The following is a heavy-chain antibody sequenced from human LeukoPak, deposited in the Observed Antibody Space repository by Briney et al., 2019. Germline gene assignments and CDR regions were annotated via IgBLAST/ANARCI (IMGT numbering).Heavy chain of an antibody. Sequence: GGSLRLSCAASGFTVTSNYMSCVRQHPGKGLEWVSVISNGGSTYYTDSVMDRFTISRDNSKNTLYLQMNSLRAEDTAVYYCARPRGGYYDSSGLDAFDIWGQGTMVTVSS. V-gene: IGHV3-66*02. CDR1: GFTVTSNY. CDR2: ISNGGST. D-gene: IGHD3-22*01. J-gene: IGHJ3*02. CDR3: ARPRGGYYDSSGLDAFDI.